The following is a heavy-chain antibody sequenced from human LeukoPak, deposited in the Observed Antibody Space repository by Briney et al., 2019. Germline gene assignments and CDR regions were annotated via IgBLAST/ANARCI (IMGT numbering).Heavy chain of an antibody. CDR3: ARAAGHFDY. V-gene: IGHV4-59*08. Sequence: PSETLSLTCTVSGGSISTYYWSWIRQPPGKGLEWIGYIYCTGSTNCNPSLKSRVTISLDTSKNQFSLKLSSVTAADTAVYYCARAAGHFDYWGQGTLVTVSS. CDR1: GGSISTYY. CDR2: IYCTGST. J-gene: IGHJ4*02. D-gene: IGHD6-13*01.